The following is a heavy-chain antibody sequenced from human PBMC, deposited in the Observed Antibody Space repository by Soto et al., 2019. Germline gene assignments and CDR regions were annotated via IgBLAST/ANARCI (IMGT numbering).Heavy chain of an antibody. CDR1: GFTFSNHW. J-gene: IGHJ4*02. Sequence: GGSLRLSCAASGFTFSNHWMTWVRQAPGKGQEWVASVKQDGSEIYYGDSVRGRFTISRDNAKNSLFLQLNSLRAEDTAMYYCARDPGISSGWYYFDYWGQGTLFTVSS. D-gene: IGHD6-19*01. V-gene: IGHV3-7*05. CDR2: VKQDGSEI. CDR3: ARDPGISSGWYYFDY.